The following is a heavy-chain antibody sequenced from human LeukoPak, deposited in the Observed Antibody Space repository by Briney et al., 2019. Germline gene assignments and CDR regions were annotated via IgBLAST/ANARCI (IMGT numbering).Heavy chain of an antibody. Sequence: SETLSLTCTVSGASMSSFYWSWFRQTGVKGLELIGHISNTGITNYNPSLKSRLIMSVDTSKSQFSLILTSVTAADTAVYYCAKGRKGGRGDDYHVWGQGTRVIVSS. CDR3: AKGRKGGRGDDYHV. CDR2: ISNTGIT. J-gene: IGHJ3*01. CDR1: GASMSSFY. D-gene: IGHD1-14*01. V-gene: IGHV4-4*07.